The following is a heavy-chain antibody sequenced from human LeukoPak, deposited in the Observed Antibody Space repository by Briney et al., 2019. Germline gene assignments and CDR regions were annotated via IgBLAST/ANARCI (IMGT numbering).Heavy chain of an antibody. CDR2: IWYDASGQ. V-gene: IGHV3-33*01. CDR1: GFSFSTYG. Sequence: PGRSLRLSCAASGFSFSTYGMHWVRQAPGKGLEWVAMIWYDASGQHYADSVKGRFTISRDTSKNTLYLQMNSLRAEDTAVYFCARDSLYDDNGYYHYFDYWGRGTLDTVSS. J-gene: IGHJ4*02. D-gene: IGHD3-22*01. CDR3: ARDSLYDDNGYYHYFDY.